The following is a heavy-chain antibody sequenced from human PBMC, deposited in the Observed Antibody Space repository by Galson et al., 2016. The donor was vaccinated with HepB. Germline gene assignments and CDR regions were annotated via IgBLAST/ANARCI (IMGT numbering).Heavy chain of an antibody. CDR1: GFTFRNYG. J-gene: IGHJ4*02. CDR2: ISSGSSYI. Sequence: SLRLSCAASGFTFRNYGMSWVRQAPGKGLEWVSYISSGSSYIYYADSVKGRFTISRDNAKNSLYLQMNSLRAEDTAVSYCARDPGYWTNGVCRYFDYWGQGTLVTVSS. D-gene: IGHD2-8*01. V-gene: IGHV3-21*01. CDR3: ARDPGYWTNGVCRYFDY.